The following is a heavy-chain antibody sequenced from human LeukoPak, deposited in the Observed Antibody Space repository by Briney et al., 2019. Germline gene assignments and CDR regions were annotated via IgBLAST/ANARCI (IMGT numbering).Heavy chain of an antibody. Sequence: PVGCLRLYCAASGIPFSSFAMSWVRQAPGEGLERVSAISGRGGSTYYADSVKGRFTISRDNSKNTLYLQMNSLRAEDTAVYYCSKVELKMVRGVITSWGQGTLVTVSS. CDR2: ISGRGGST. V-gene: IGHV3-23*01. CDR3: SKVELKMVRGVITS. D-gene: IGHD3-10*01. J-gene: IGHJ4*02. CDR1: GIPFSSFA.